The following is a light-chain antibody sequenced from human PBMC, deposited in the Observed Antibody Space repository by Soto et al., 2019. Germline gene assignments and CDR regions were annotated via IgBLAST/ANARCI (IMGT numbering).Light chain of an antibody. CDR2: GYN. CDR3: QSHDSSLSGWV. V-gene: IGLV1-40*01. Sequence: QSVLTQPPSVSGAPGQRVTISCTGSSSNIGAGYDVHWYQQLPGTAPKLLIYGYNNRPSGVPDRFSGSKSGTSASLAITGLQDEDEADYYCQSHDSSLSGWVFGGGTKLTVL. CDR1: SSNIGAGYD. J-gene: IGLJ3*02.